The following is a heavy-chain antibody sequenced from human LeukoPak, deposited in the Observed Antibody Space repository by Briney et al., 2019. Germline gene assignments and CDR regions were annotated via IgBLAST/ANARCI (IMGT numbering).Heavy chain of an antibody. D-gene: IGHD1-26*01. CDR1: GYIFSGYG. CDR2: ITGNNGNT. V-gene: IGHV1-18*01. J-gene: IGHJ4*02. Sequence: ASVKVSCKTSGYIFSGYGISWVRQAPGQGLEWMGWITGNNGNTNYAPSLQGRVTMTTDTSTSTAYMELTSLRSDDTAVYYCARDQRNSGSYRFEYWGQGTLVTVSS. CDR3: ARDQRNSGSYRFEY.